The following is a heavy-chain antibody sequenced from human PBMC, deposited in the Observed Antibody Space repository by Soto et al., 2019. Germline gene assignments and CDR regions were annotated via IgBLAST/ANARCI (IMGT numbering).Heavy chain of an antibody. J-gene: IGHJ4*02. CDR2: TRHDGSNT. CDR1: GFNFGGYG. Sequence: QVQLVESGGGVVQPGRSLRLSCAASGFNFGGYGMHWVRQAPGKGLEWVAITRHDGSNTYYADSVRGRFTISRDNSKKTLYLQMNSLTVEDTALYYCVRDGVGATTYFGYFDCWGQGTVITVSS. CDR3: VRDGVGATTYFGYFDC. D-gene: IGHD1-26*01. V-gene: IGHV3-33*01.